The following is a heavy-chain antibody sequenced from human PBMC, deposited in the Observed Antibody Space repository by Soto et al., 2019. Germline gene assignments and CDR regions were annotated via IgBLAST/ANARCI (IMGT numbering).Heavy chain of an antibody. D-gene: IGHD1-1*01. Sequence: GASVKVSCKASGYTFTSYGISWVRQAPGQGLEWMGWISAYNGNTNYAQKLQGRVTMTTDTSTSTAYMELRSLRSDDTAVYYCARDTRTTGGPGGNWFDPWGQGTLVTVSS. CDR1: GYTFTSYG. J-gene: IGHJ5*02. V-gene: IGHV1-18*01. CDR3: ARDTRTTGGPGGNWFDP. CDR2: ISAYNGNT.